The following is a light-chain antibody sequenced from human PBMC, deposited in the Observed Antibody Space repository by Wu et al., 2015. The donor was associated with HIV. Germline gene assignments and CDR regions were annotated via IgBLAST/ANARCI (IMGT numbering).Light chain of an antibody. CDR2: GAS. CDR3: QQYDSSIT. V-gene: IGKV3-20*01. Sequence: ENVLTQSPGTLSLSPGERATLSCKASQSVRNNYFAWFQQRPGQAPRLLIYGASNRATGTPGRFSGSGSGTDFTLTITRLEPQDFAVYYCQQYDSSITFGQGTRLDIK. J-gene: IGKJ5*01. CDR1: QSVRNNY.